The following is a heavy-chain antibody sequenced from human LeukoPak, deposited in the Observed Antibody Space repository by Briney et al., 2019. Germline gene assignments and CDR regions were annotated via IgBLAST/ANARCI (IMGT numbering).Heavy chain of an antibody. D-gene: IGHD1-26*01. J-gene: IGHJ4*02. Sequence: GGSLRLSCAASGFTVSSNYMSWVRQAPGKGLEWVSVIYSGGSTYYADSVKGRFTISRDNSKNTLYLQMNSLRAEDTAVYYCASDRGGATGYFDYWGQGTLVTVSS. CDR2: IYSGGST. CDR1: GFTVSSNY. V-gene: IGHV3-53*01. CDR3: ASDRGGATGYFDY.